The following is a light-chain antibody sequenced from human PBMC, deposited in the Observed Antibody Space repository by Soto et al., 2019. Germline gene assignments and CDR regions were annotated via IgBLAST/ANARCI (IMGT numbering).Light chain of an antibody. CDR2: GAS. Sequence: EILMTQSPAPLSVSPGESATLSCRASQSVSSSYLAWYQQKPGQAPRLLIYGASSRATGIPDRFSGSGSGTDFTLTISRLEPEDFAVYYCQQYGSFSITFGQGTRLEIK. V-gene: IGKV3-20*01. CDR1: QSVSSSY. J-gene: IGKJ5*01. CDR3: QQYGSFSIT.